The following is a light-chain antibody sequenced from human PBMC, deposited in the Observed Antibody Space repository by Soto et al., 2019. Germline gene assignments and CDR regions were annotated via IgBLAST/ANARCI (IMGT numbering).Light chain of an antibody. CDR2: RAS. CDR3: QQYNNWPPWR. J-gene: IGKJ1*01. Sequence: EIVMTQSPATLSVSPGESATLSCRASQSVSSNLAWYQQKPGQTPRLPIYRASTRATGIPARFRGSGSGTDFTLTISSLQSEDFAVYYCQQYNNWPPWRFGQGTKVDIK. V-gene: IGKV3D-15*01. CDR1: QSVSSN.